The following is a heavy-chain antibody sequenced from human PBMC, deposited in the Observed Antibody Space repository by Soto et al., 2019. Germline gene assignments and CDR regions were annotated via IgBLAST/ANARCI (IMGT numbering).Heavy chain of an antibody. V-gene: IGHV3-7*01. CDR1: GFTFSNYW. D-gene: IGHD6-25*01. CDR2: IKQDGSET. CDR3: ARIASAGRGWDV. J-gene: IGHJ6*02. Sequence: EVQLVESGGGLVQPGGSLRLSCIDFGFTFSNYWMSWVRQAPVKGLEWVGNIKQDGSETNYVDSVKGRFTISRDNAKNSLYLQMNSLRAEDTAVYYCARIASAGRGWDVWGQGTTVVVSS.